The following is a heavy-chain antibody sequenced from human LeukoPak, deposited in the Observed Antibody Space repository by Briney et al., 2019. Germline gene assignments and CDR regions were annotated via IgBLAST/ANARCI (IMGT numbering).Heavy chain of an antibody. D-gene: IGHD3-9*01. CDR1: GFTFSIYG. V-gene: IGHV3-30*02. CDR3: AKYRDYDILTGYSDY. Sequence: TGGSLRLSCAASGFTFSIYGMHWVRQAPGKGLQWVAFIRYDGSNKYYADSVKGRFTISRDNSKNTLYLQMNSLRAEDTAVYYCAKYRDYDILTGYSDYWGQGTLVTVSS. CDR2: IRYDGSNK. J-gene: IGHJ4*02.